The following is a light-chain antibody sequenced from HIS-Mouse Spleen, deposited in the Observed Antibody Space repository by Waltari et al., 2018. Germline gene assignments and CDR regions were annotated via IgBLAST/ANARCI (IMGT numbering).Light chain of an antibody. CDR3: QQYYSTPKT. CDR1: QSVLYSSNNKNY. Sequence: DIVMTQSPDSLPVSLGERATNNFKSRQSVLYSSNNKNYLAWYQQKPGQPPKLLIYWASTRESGVPDRFRGSGSGTDFTLTISSLQAEDVAVYYCQQYYSTPKTFGQGTKVEIK. J-gene: IGKJ1*01. V-gene: IGKV4-1*01. CDR2: WAS.